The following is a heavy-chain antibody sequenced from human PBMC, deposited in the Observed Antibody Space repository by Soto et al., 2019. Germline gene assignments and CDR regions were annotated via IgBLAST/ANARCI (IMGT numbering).Heavy chain of an antibody. CDR1: GFTFSSYG. D-gene: IGHD3-10*01. V-gene: IGHV3-30*18. Sequence: GGSLRLSCAASGFTFSSYGMHWVRQAPGKGLEWVAVISYDGSNKYYADSVKGRFTISRDNSKNTLYLQMNSLRAEDTAVYYCAKDHRYYGSGSYYNPTYYYYGMDVWGQGTTVTVSS. CDR2: ISYDGSNK. CDR3: AKDHRYYGSGSYYNPTYYYYGMDV. J-gene: IGHJ6*02.